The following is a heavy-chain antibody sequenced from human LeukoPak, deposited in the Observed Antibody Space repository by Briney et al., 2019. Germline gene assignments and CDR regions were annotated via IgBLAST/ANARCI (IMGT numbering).Heavy chain of an antibody. V-gene: IGHV4-39*07. D-gene: IGHD6-19*01. J-gene: IGHJ4*02. CDR3: ARETSLMGYASGFGFNY. Sequence: KTSETLSLTCTVSGVSISSSSYYWGWLRQPPGKGLEWIGSIYYSGSTYYDPSLKSRVTISVDTSKNQFSLKLSSVTAADTATYYCARETSLMGYASGFGFNYWGQGILVTVSS. CDR2: IYYSGST. CDR1: GVSISSSSYY.